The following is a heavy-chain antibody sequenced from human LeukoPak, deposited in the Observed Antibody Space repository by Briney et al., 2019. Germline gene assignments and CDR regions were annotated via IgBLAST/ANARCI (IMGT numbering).Heavy chain of an antibody. D-gene: IGHD2-2*02. CDR2: IIPIFGTA. Sequence: SVKVSCKASGGTFSSYAISWVRQAPGQGLEWMGGIIPIFGTANYAQKFQGRVTITTDESTSTAYMELSSLRSGDTAVYYCARVGRYCSSTSCYTSVDYYYMDVWGKGTTVTVSS. CDR1: GGTFSSYA. CDR3: ARVGRYCSSTSCYTSVDYYYMDV. J-gene: IGHJ6*03. V-gene: IGHV1-69*05.